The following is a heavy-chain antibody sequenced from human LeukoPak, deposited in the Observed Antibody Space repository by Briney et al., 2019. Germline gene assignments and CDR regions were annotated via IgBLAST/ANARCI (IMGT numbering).Heavy chain of an antibody. Sequence: GGSLRLSCAASGFTFDDYAMHWVRQAPGKGLEWVSLISGDGGSTYYADSVKGRFTISRDSSKNSLYLQMNSLRTEDTALYYCAKDKELLQWLVRPYYFDYWGQGTLVTVS. V-gene: IGHV3-43*02. CDR3: AKDKELLQWLVRPYYFDY. CDR2: ISGDGGST. D-gene: IGHD6-19*01. J-gene: IGHJ4*02. CDR1: GFTFDDYA.